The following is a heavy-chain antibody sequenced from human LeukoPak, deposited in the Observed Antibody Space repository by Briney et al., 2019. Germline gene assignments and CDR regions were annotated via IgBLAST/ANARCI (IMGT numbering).Heavy chain of an antibody. V-gene: IGHV4-4*07. CDR2: IYTSGST. J-gene: IGHJ4*02. Sequence: PSETLSLTCTVSGGSISSYYWSWIRQPAGNGLEWIGRIYTSGSTNYNPSLKSRVTMSVDTSKNQFSLKLNSVTAADTAVYYCARAICSSTSCYGDDYWGQGTLVTVSS. CDR3: ARAICSSTSCYGDDY. D-gene: IGHD2-2*01. CDR1: GGSISSYY.